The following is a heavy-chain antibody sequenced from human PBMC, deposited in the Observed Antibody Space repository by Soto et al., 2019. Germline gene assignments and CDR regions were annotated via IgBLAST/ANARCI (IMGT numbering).Heavy chain of an antibody. D-gene: IGHD3-3*01. CDR3: VREQKYLRVNGNWFDS. CDR2: VSGHNGAS. V-gene: IGHV1-18*04. CDR1: GYTSAYFG. J-gene: IGHJ5*01. Sequence: APVKVSCKASGYTSAYFGISLVRQSPGRGLEWMGWVSGHNGASNPAPKVQGRITMTLDTSTGVSYMALRSLRSDDTDIYYCVREQKYLRVNGNWFDSWGQGTLVPVSS.